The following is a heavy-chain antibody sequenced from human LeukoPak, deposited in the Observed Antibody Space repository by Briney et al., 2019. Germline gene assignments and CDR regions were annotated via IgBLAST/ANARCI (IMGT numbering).Heavy chain of an antibody. D-gene: IGHD1-26*01. CDR1: GYNLIELS. CDR3: ARATNYYVGATKESYYYYYMDV. CDR2: FDPEDGET. J-gene: IGHJ6*03. V-gene: IGHV1-24*01. Sequence: ASMKVSCKVTGYNLIELSMHWVRQAPGKGLEWMGGFDPEDGETIYAQNFQGRVTMTEDTSTDTAYMDLYSLRPEDTAVYYCARATNYYVGATKESYYYYYMDVWGKGTTVTISS.